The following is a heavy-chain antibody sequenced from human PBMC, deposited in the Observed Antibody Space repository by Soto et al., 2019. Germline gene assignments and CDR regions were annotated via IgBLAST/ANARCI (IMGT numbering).Heavy chain of an antibody. D-gene: IGHD1-26*01. V-gene: IGHV3-7*01. J-gene: IGHJ1*01. Sequence: GGSLRLSCAVSGFTFSNSWMSWVRQTPGKGLEWVANINRDGSEKYYLDSVKGRFTISRDNAKNSLYLQMNSLRAEDTAVYYCARELIVGPAEYFLDWGQGTLVTVSS. CDR2: INRDGSEK. CDR3: ARELIVGPAEYFLD. CDR1: GFTFSNSW.